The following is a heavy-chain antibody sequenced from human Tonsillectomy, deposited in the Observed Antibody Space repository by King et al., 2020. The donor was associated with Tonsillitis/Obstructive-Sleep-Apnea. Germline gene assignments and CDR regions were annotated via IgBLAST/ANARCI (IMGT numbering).Heavy chain of an antibody. V-gene: IGHV5-51*01. CDR3: ARHDSGLDY. J-gene: IGHJ4*02. D-gene: IGHD6-19*01. Sequence: QLVQSGAEVKKPGESLKISCKGSGYSFTTYWIAWGRQMPGKGLEWMGIIYPGDSYTRYSPSCQGQGILSADKTITTAYLQWSSLKASDTAMYYCARHDSGLDYWGQGTLLTVSS. CDR2: IYPGDSYT. CDR1: GYSFTTYW.